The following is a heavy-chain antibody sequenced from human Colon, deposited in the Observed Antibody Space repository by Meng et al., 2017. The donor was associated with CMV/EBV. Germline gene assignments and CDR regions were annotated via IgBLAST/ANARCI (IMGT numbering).Heavy chain of an antibody. J-gene: IGHJ5*02. CDR2: ISHSGNG. D-gene: IGHD3-22*01. CDR3: ARGRWVAVLPETMTGVYFDP. CDR1: LSNYY. Sequence: LSNYYRNWIRQAPGKGLEWIGQISHSGNGEYKTSLKSSISITVETDKNQFHLKLTSMTAADTAVYYCARGRWVAVLPETMTGVYFDPWGQGRLVTVSS. V-gene: IGHV4-34*01.